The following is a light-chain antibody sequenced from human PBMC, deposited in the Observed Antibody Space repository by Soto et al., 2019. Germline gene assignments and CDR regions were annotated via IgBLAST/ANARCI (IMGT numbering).Light chain of an antibody. CDR2: DAS. CDR1: QRVNTC. Sequence: DIQITQSPSTLSASVGDRVSIACRASQRVNTCLAWYQQKPGKAPTLLIYDASSLQSGVPSRFSGSGSGTEFTLTISSLQPDDFETYYCQQYQIDWTFGQGTKVDXK. V-gene: IGKV1-5*01. CDR3: QQYQIDWT. J-gene: IGKJ1*01.